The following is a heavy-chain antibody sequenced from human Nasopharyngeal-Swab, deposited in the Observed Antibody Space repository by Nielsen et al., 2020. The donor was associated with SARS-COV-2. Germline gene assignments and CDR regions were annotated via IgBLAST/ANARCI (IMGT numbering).Heavy chain of an antibody. Sequence: GGSLRLSCAASGFTFSNYAMHWVRQAPGKGLEYVSAISSNGVSTYYADSVKGRFTISRDNSKNTLFLQMGSLRAEDMAVYYCARENYGDYVFDYWGQGSLVTVSS. CDR1: GFTFSNYA. V-gene: IGHV3-64*02. D-gene: IGHD4-17*01. J-gene: IGHJ4*02. CDR3: ARENYGDYVFDY. CDR2: ISSNGVST.